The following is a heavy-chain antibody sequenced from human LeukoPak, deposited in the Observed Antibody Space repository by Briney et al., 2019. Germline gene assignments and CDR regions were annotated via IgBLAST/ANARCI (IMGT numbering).Heavy chain of an antibody. D-gene: IGHD3-3*01. CDR2: IYYSGNT. J-gene: IGHJ4*02. CDR3: VRDQGFLGY. V-gene: IGHV4-59*12. Sequence: PSETLSLTCTVSGGSISSYYWTWIRQPPGKGLEWIGYIYYSGNTNYNPSLKSRVTLSIDTSKNQFSLNLTSVTAADTAVYYCVRDQGFLGYWGQGTLVTVSS. CDR1: GGSISSYY.